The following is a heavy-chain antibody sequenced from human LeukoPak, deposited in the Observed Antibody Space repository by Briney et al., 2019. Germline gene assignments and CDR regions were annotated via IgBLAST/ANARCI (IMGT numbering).Heavy chain of an antibody. V-gene: IGHV4-39*01. CDR1: GGSISSSSYY. D-gene: IGHD1-26*01. J-gene: IGHJ4*02. CDR2: IYYSGST. CDR3: AGQSYYLFHIDY. Sequence: SETLSLTCTVSGGSISSSSYYWGWIRQPPGKGLEWIGSIYYSGSTYYNPSLKSRVTISVDTSKNQFSLKLSSVTAADTAVYYCAGQSYYLFHIDYWGQGTLVTVSS.